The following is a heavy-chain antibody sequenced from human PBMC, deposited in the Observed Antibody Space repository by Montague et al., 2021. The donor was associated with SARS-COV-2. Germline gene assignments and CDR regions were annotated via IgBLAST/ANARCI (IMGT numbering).Heavy chain of an antibody. CDR2: INHSGST. CDR1: GGSFSGYY. V-gene: IGHV4-34*01. J-gene: IGHJ4*02. D-gene: IGHD3-22*01. CDR3: ARGKKRVFTYDYDSSGYASDY. Sequence: SETLSLTCAVSGGSFSGYYWSWIRQPPGKGLEWIGEINHSGSTNYNPSLKSRVTISVDTSKNQFSLKLSSVTAADTAVYYCARGKKRVFTYDYDSSGYASDYWGQGTLVTVSS.